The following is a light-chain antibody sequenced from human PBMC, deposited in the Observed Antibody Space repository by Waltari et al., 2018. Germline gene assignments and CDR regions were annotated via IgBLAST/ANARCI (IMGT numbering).Light chain of an antibody. CDR3: QQRSSWTPHT. J-gene: IGKJ2*01. V-gene: IGKV3-11*01. Sequence: EIVLTQSPGTLSLSPGETATLSCRASQSVGTYLAWYQQKPGQAPRLLIYDASNRATGIPDRFRGSGSGTDFTLTISSLEPEDFALYYCQQRSSWTPHTFGQGARLEIK. CDR2: DAS. CDR1: QSVGTY.